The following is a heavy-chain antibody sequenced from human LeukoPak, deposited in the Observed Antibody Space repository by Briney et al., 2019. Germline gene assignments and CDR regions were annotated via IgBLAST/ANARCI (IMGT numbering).Heavy chain of an antibody. D-gene: IGHD3-10*01. Sequence: PSETLSLTCAVSGYSISSGYYWGWIRQPPGQGLEWIGSIYHSGSTYYNPSLKGRVTISVDTSKNQFSLKLSSVTAADTAVYYCARDNEDRFGELLGGFDYWGQGTLVTVSS. J-gene: IGHJ4*02. CDR2: IYHSGST. V-gene: IGHV4-38-2*02. CDR1: GYSISSGYY. CDR3: ARDNEDRFGELLGGFDY.